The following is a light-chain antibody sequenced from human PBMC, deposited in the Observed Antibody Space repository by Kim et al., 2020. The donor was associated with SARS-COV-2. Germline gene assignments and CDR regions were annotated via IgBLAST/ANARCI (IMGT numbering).Light chain of an antibody. J-gene: IGKJ4*01. Sequence: ASVGHRVTSTCRASKTLNNFLAWYPQKPGKAPEVLIYDVSNLQTGVPSRFSGSGSGTEFSLTISSLQPDDFATYYCQQYKAYPLTFGGGTKVAIK. CDR1: KTLNNF. CDR2: DVS. CDR3: QQYKAYPLT. V-gene: IGKV1-5*01.